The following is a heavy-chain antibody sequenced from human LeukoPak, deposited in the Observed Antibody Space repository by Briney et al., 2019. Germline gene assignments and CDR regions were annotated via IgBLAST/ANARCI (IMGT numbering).Heavy chain of an antibody. D-gene: IGHD3-10*01. J-gene: IGHJ4*02. V-gene: IGHV3-7*01. Sequence: GGSLRLSCAASGFALSSHWMTWVRQVPGRGPEWEANVNRDGSETYYLDSVKGRFTISRDNAKNSLYLQMNSLRAEDTAVYYCAREGYGSGSYPSDYWGQGTLVTVSS. CDR2: VNRDGSET. CDR3: AREGYGSGSYPSDY. CDR1: GFALSSHW.